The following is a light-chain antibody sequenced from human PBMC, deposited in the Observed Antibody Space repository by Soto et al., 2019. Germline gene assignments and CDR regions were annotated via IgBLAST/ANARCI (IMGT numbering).Light chain of an antibody. J-gene: IGKJ1*01. V-gene: IGKV3D-11*03. CDR1: QAVNTR. Sequence: EIVFAQSPATPSSFPGDRVTLSCRASQAVNTRLAWYQHKPGQAPRLLIYLASNRAAGVPARFSGSGSGTDFTLTISDVEPEDFGVYYCQQYKSSSTFGQGTKVDIK. CDR2: LAS. CDR3: QQYKSSST.